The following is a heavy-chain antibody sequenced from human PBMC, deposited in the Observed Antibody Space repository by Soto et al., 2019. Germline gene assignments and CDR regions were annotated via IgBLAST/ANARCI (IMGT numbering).Heavy chain of an antibody. D-gene: IGHD6-19*01. J-gene: IGHJ4*02. CDR1: GGSFSGYY. V-gene: IGHV4-34*01. CDR3: ASLPGIAVAGPKYFFAY. CDR2: INHSGST. Sequence: SETLSLTCAVYGGSFSGYYWSWIRQPPGKGLEWIGEINHSGSTNYNPSLKSRVTISVDTSKNQFSLKLSSVTAADTAVYYCASLPGIAVAGPKYFFAYCGRRTLVTVSS.